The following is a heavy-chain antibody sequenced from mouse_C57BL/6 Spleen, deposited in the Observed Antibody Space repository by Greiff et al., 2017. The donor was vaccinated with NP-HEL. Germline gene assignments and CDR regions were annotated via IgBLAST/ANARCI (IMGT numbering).Heavy chain of an antibody. D-gene: IGHD2-12*01. Sequence: QVQLKQSGAELVRPGTSVKVSCKASGYAFTNYLIEWVKQRPGQGLEWIGVINPGSGGTNYNEKFKGKATLTADKSSSTAYMQLSSLTSEDSAVYFCARSGVTCFDYWGQGTTLTVSS. CDR1: GYAFTNYL. CDR2: INPGSGGT. V-gene: IGHV1-54*01. CDR3: ARSGVTCFDY. J-gene: IGHJ2*01.